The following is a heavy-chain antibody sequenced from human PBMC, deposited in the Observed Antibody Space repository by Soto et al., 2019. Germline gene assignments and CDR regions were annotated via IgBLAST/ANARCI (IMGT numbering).Heavy chain of an antibody. V-gene: IGHV4-30-2*01. J-gene: IGHJ6*02. CDR1: GGSIISGGYS. D-gene: IGHD4-4*01. CDR2: IYQSGST. Sequence: KTSETLSLTCAVSGGSIISGGYSCIWIRQPPWKGLEWIGYIYQSGSTYYNPSLKSRVTISVDRSRNQFSLKLSSVTAADTAVYFCATQSYSNSGAYYYYAMDVWGQGTTVTVSS. CDR3: ATQSYSNSGAYYYYAMDV.